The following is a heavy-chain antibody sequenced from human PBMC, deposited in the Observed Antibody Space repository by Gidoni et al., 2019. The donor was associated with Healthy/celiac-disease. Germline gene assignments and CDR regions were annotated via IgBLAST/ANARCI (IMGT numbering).Heavy chain of an antibody. J-gene: IGHJ6*03. CDR1: GFTFSSYA. CDR3: ARDLEYCSGGSCYPTFYMDV. D-gene: IGHD2-15*01. V-gene: IGHV3-30-3*01. Sequence: QVQLVESGGGVVQPGRSLRLSCAASGFTFSSYAMPWVRQAPGKGLEWVAVISYDGSNKYYADSVKGRFTISRDNSKNTLYLQMNSLRAEDTAVYYCARDLEYCSGGSCYPTFYMDVWGKGTTVTVSS. CDR2: ISYDGSNK.